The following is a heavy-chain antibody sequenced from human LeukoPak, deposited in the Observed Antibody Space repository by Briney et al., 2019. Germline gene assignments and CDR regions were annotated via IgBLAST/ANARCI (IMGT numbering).Heavy chain of an antibody. J-gene: IGHJ4*02. CDR1: GFTFHDHG. Sequence: GGSLRLSCAASGFTFHDHGMSWVRQAPGKGLERVSDLNWNGDNTGYAASVKGRFTISRDNAKKSLYLQLNSLTAEDTAYYYCAREEGPCFDCWGQGTLVTVSS. V-gene: IGHV3-20*04. CDR2: LNWNGDNT. CDR3: AREEGPCFDC.